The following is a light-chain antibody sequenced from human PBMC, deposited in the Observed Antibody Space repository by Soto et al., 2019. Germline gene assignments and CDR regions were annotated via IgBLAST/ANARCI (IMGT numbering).Light chain of an antibody. V-gene: IGKV1-6*01. Sequence: AIQVTQSTSSLSASVVERVSITCRASENIRNDLGWYQHKPGRAPKLLIYAASTLESGVPSRFSGSGSGTDFTLTISRMQPEDFETYYCLQDYTRPYTLGQGSKVEIK. CDR1: ENIRND. CDR3: LQDYTRPYT. CDR2: AAS. J-gene: IGKJ2*01.